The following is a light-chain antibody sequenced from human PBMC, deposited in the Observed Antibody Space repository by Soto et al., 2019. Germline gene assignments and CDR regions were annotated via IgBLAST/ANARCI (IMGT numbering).Light chain of an antibody. J-gene: IGKJ3*01. CDR2: AAS. V-gene: IGKV1-39*01. CDR1: QDIGTF. CDR3: QQSYSTPQIT. Sequence: DFQMTQSPSSLSASVGDRVTITCRASQDIGTFLKWYQQKPGKPPNLLIYAASNLLSGVSSRFRGSGSGTDFTLTISSLQPEDFATYYCQQSYSTPQITVGPGTKVDMK.